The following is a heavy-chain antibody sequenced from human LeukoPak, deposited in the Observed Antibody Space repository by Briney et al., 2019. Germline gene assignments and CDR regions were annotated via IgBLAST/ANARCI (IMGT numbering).Heavy chain of an antibody. J-gene: IGHJ4*02. D-gene: IGHD3-16*02. V-gene: IGHV3-23*01. CDR3: AKVALNHYVWGSDRSPLGY. Sequence: GGSLRLSCAASGFTFSSYWMHWVRQAPGKGLEWVSGISYSGGSTYYADSVKGRFTISRDNSKNTLFLQVNSLRAEDTAIYYCAKVALNHYVWGSDRSPLGYWGQGTLVTVSS. CDR1: GFTFSSYW. CDR2: ISYSGGST.